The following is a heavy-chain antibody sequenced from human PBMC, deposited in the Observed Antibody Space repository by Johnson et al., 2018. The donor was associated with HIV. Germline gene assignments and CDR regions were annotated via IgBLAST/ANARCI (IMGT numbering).Heavy chain of an antibody. J-gene: IGHJ3*02. V-gene: IGHV3-30*14. D-gene: IGHD6-13*01. CDR3: ARGGIAAKEPWRAFDI. CDR1: GFTFNNYP. Sequence: VQLVESGGGVVQPGRSLRLSCAVSGFTFNNYPMHWVRQAPGKGLEWVAVISYDGSNKYYGDSVKGRFTISRDNSKNTLYLQMNSLRAEDTAVYYCARGGIAAKEPWRAFDIWGQGTMVTVSS. CDR2: ISYDGSNK.